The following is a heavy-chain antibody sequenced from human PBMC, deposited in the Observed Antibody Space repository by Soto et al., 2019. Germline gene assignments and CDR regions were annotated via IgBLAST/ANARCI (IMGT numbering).Heavy chain of an antibody. CDR3: AGTPGDAFDI. CDR1: GGSFSNYY. J-gene: IGHJ3*02. Sequence: PSETLSLTCAVFGGSFSNYYWSWIRQPPGKGLEWIVEINHSGSTNYNPTLKSRVTISVDTSKHQFSLELSSVTAADTAVYYCAGTPGDAFDIWGPGTMVTVSS. D-gene: IGHD1-26*01. CDR2: INHSGST. V-gene: IGHV4-34*01.